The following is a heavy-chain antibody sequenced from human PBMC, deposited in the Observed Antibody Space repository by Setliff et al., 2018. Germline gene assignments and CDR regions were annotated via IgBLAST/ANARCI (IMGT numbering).Heavy chain of an antibody. J-gene: IGHJ6*03. D-gene: IGHD3-10*01. V-gene: IGHV7-4-1*02. CDR2: INTNTGNP. Sequence: ASVKVSCKASGYTFTTYAISWMRQAPGQGLGWMGWINTNTGNPSYAQGFTGRFVFSLDTSVSTAYLQISSLKAEDTALYYCARASRFGTIKYRGDYYMDVWGKGTTVTSP. CDR3: ARASRFGTIKYRGDYYMDV. CDR1: GYTFTTYA.